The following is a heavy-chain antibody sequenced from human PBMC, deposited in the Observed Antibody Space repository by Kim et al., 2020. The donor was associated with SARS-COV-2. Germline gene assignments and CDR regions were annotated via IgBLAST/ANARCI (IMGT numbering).Heavy chain of an antibody. V-gene: IGHV1-46*01. CDR2: INPSGGST. CDR3: ARARGGVFKQWLPDY. D-gene: IGHD6-19*01. J-gene: IGHJ4*02. Sequence: ASVKVSCKASGYTFTSYYMHWVRQAPGQGLEWMGIINPSGGSTSYAQKFQGRVTMTRDTSTSTVYMALSSLRSEDTAVYYCARARGGVFKQWLPDYWGQGTLVTVSS. CDR1: GYTFTSYY.